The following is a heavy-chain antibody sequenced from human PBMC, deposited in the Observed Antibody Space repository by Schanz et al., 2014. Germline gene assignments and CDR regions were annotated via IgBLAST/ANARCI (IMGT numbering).Heavy chain of an antibody. D-gene: IGHD4-4*01. CDR1: GYTFTGYY. J-gene: IGHJ5*02. V-gene: IGHV1-2*02. Sequence: QGQLVQSASELKKPGASVRVSCKASGYTFTGYYIHWVRQAPGQGFEWMGWINPLSGATDYAPTFQGRVSMTRDTSISTAYMEVTRLVSSDTAVYYCARRGPNCSNNACYHGWFDPWGQGTLVTVSS. CDR2: INPLSGAT. CDR3: ARRGPNCSNNACYHGWFDP.